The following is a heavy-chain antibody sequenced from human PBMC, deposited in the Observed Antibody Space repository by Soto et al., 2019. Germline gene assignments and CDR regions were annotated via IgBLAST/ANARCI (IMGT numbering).Heavy chain of an antibody. J-gene: IGHJ4*02. CDR3: ARTLYGDNVDY. Sequence: ASGKVSCKASGYTFTNFGISWVRQATGQGLEWMGWMNPNSGNTGYAQKFQGRVTMTRNTSISTAYMELSSLRSEDTAVYYCARTLYGDNVDYWGQGTLVTVSS. CDR2: MNPNSGNT. D-gene: IGHD4-17*01. V-gene: IGHV1-8*01. CDR1: GYTFTNFG.